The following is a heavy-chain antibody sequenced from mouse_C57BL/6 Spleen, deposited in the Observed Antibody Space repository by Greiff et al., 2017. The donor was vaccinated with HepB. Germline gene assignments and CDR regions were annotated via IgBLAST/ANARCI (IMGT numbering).Heavy chain of an antibody. CDR3: VRLGDWDVFAY. CDR1: GFSFNTYA. D-gene: IGHD4-1*01. CDR2: IRSKSNNYAT. J-gene: IGHJ3*01. V-gene: IGHV10-1*01. Sequence: EVKLVESGGGLVQPKGSLKLSCAASGFSFNTYAMNWVRQAPGKGLEWVARIRSKSNNYATYYADSVKDRFTISRDDSESMLYLQMNSLKTEDTAMYYCVRLGDWDVFAYWGQGTLVTVSA.